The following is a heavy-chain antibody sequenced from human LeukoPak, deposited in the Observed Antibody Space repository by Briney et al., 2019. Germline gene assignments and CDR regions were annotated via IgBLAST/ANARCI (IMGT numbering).Heavy chain of an antibody. CDR3: ARDRNSYGVDY. CDR1: GFTFSSYA. CDR2: ISYDGSNK. V-gene: IGHV3-30*04. D-gene: IGHD5-18*01. Sequence: GGSLRLSCSASGFTFSSYAMHWVRQAPGKGLEWEAVISYDGSNKYYADSVKGRFTISRDNSKNPLYLQMNSLRAGDTAVYYCARDRNSYGVDYWGQGTLVTVSS. J-gene: IGHJ4*02.